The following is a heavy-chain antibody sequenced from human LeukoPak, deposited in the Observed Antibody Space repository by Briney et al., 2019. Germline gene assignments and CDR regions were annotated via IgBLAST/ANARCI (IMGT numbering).Heavy chain of an antibody. CDR1: GFTFSKYG. J-gene: IGHJ2*01. V-gene: IGHV3-30*02. Sequence: GGSLRLSCAASGFTFSKYGMHWVRQAPGQGLEWVGHIRYDGSDKDYGDSVKGRFTISRDNGRNSMYLQMNSLRAQDTAVYYCARDRYYFGSGSYPWYFDLWGRGTLVTVSS. D-gene: IGHD3-10*01. CDR3: ARDRYYFGSGSYPWYFDL. CDR2: IRYDGSDK.